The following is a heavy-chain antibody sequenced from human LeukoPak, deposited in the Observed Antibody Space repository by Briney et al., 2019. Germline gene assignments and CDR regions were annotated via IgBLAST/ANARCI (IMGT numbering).Heavy chain of an antibody. CDR3: ARDRYYYDTSGPPLDI. CDR1: GGSVSSYY. J-gene: IGHJ3*02. V-gene: IGHV4-4*07. Sequence: PSETLSLTCTFSGGSVSSYYWSWIRQPAGKGLEWIGRIYTSGSTNYNPSLKSRVTMSVDTSKNQFSLRLSSVTAADTAVYYCARDRYYYDTSGPPLDIWGQGTMVTVPS. CDR2: IYTSGST. D-gene: IGHD3-22*01.